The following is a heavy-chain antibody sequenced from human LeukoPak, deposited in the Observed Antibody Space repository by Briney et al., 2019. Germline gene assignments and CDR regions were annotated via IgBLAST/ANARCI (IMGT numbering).Heavy chain of an antibody. CDR3: ARVLASTGSYGKAFDF. D-gene: IGHD1-26*01. CDR1: GFTFSDYY. V-gene: IGHV3-11*05. Sequence: PGGSLRLSCAASGFTFSDYYMSWIRQVSGKGLEWVSYISSSSRYTNYADPVKGRFTISRDNAKNSLYVQMNSLGAEDTAIYYCARVLASTGSYGKAFDFWGQGTTVTVSS. CDR2: ISSSSRYT. J-gene: IGHJ3*01.